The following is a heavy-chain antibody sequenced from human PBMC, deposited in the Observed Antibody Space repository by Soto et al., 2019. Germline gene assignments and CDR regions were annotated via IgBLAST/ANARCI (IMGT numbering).Heavy chain of an antibody. Sequence: VRLLQSDSEVGKTGASVKIFCRTSGYPFPNYRIYWVRQAPGQQGLELIGLLDPSDGSTTYTQNFHGRVTMTRDTSTSTVYLELHGLTSDDTAVYFCARGASDSGAFPRFDPWGQGTLVTISS. J-gene: IGHJ5*02. CDR1: GYPFPNYR. D-gene: IGHD4-17*01. CDR3: ARGASDSGAFPRFDP. V-gene: IGHV1-46*01. CDR2: LDPSDGST.